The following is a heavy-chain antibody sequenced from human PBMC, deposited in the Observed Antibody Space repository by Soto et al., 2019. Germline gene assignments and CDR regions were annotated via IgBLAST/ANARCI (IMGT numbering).Heavy chain of an antibody. CDR2: ISSSSSYT. J-gene: IGHJ6*02. CDR1: GFTLSDYY. V-gene: IGHV3-11*06. D-gene: IGHD3-22*01. Sequence: QVQLVESGGGLVKPGGSLRLSCAASGFTLSDYYMSWIRQAPGKGLEWVSYISSSSSYTNYADSVKGRFTISRDNAKNSLYLQMNSLRAEDTAVYYCARDKTHYYYDSSGKYGMDVWGQGTTVTVSS. CDR3: ARDKTHYYYDSSGKYGMDV.